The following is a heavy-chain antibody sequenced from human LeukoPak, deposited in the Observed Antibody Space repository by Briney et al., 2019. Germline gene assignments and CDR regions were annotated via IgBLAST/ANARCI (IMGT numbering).Heavy chain of an antibody. V-gene: IGHV4-31*03. D-gene: IGHD5-24*01. CDR3: ARILPRFYYYGMDV. CDR2: IYYSGST. J-gene: IGHJ6*02. Sequence: PSQTLSLTCTVSGGSISSGGYYWSWIRQHPGKGLEWIGYIYYSGSTYYNPSLKSRVTISVDTSKNQFSLKLSSVTAADTAVYYCARILPRFYYYGMDVWGQGTTVTVSS. CDR1: GGSISSGGYY.